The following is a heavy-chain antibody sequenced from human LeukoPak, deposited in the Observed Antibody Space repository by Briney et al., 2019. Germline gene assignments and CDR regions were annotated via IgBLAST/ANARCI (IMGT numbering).Heavy chain of an antibody. D-gene: IGHD6-13*01. J-gene: IGHJ4*02. Sequence: SQTLSLTSAISGDSASVDSAAWNWIRQSPSRGLEWLGRTFYRSKWSNDYAVSVKSRIAINPDTSRNQFSLHLNSVTPEDTAVYYCARGRYLSSYYYFDHWGQGTLVTVSS. CDR2: TFYRSKWSN. CDR1: GDSASVDSAA. V-gene: IGHV6-1*01. CDR3: ARGRYLSSYYYFDH.